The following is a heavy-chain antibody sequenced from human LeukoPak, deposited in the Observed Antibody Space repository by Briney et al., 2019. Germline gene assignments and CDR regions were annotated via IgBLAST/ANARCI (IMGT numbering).Heavy chain of an antibody. D-gene: IGHD5-18*01. CDR3: AKADSDGIRLWLEYYFDY. V-gene: IGHV3-43*02. Sequence: GGSLRLSCAASGFTFDDYAMHWVRQAPGKGLEWVSLISGDGGSTYYADSVKGRFTISRDNSKNSLYLQMNSLRTEDTALYYCAKADSDGIRLWLEYYFDYWGQGTLVTVSS. CDR2: ISGDGGST. CDR1: GFTFDDYA. J-gene: IGHJ4*02.